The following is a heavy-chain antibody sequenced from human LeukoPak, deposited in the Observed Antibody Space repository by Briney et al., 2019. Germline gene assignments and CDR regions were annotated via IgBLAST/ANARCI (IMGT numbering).Heavy chain of an antibody. CDR1: GGAFISSP. V-gene: IGHV1-69*13. Sequence: ASVKVSCKASGGAFISSPINWVRQAPGQGLEWMGGIIAVLGTANYAQKFQGRVTITADESTSTASMELSSLRSEDTAVYYCARAMLRGIIQDCFDPWGQGTLVTVSS. J-gene: IGHJ5*02. CDR2: IIAVLGTA. D-gene: IGHD3-10*01. CDR3: ARAMLRGIIQDCFDP.